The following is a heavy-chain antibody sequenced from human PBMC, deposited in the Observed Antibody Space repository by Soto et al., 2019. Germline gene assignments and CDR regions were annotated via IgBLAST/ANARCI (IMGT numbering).Heavy chain of an antibody. V-gene: IGHV1-18*01. CDR2: ISAYNGNT. J-gene: IGHJ6*02. D-gene: IGHD6-13*01. Sequence: VQLVQSGAEVKKPGASVKVSCKASGYTFTSYGFSWVRQAPGQGLEWMGWISAYNGNTNYAQKVQGRVTMTTDTSTSTAYMELRSLRSDDTAVYYCASFSIAAADPYGMDVWGQGTTVTVSS. CDR1: GYTFTSYG. CDR3: ASFSIAAADPYGMDV.